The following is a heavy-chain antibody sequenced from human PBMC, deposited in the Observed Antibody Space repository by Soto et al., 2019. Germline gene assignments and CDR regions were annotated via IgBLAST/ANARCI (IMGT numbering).Heavy chain of an antibody. J-gene: IGHJ5*02. V-gene: IGHV1-69*01. CDR3: ARVAAAGTGWFDP. Sequence: QVQLVQSGAEVKKPGSSVKVSCKASGGTFSSYAISWVRQAPGQGLEWMGGIIPIFGTANYAQQFQGRVTITADESTGTAYRELSSLRSEDTAVDYCARVAAAGTGWFDPCGQGTLVTVSS. CDR2: IIPIFGTA. CDR1: GGTFSSYA. D-gene: IGHD6-13*01.